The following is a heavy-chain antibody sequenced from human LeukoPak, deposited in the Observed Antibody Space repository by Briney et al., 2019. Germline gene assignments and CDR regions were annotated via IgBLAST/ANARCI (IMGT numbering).Heavy chain of an antibody. J-gene: IGHJ4*02. CDR3: ARESESSFQGLSGY. Sequence: ASVKVSCKASGYSFSTYYMHWVRQAPGQGLEWMGTLNPSSGRTSSAQKFQDRVTMIRDTSTSTVYMELSSLRSEDTAVYYCARESESSFQGLSGYWGQGTLVTVSS. D-gene: IGHD3-22*01. V-gene: IGHV1-46*01. CDR2: LNPSSGRT. CDR1: GYSFSTYY.